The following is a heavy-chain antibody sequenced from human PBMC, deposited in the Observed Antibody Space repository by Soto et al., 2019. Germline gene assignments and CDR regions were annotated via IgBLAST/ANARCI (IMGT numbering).Heavy chain of an antibody. J-gene: IGHJ6*02. CDR2: IYASGTP. D-gene: IGHD1-26*01. Sequence: QVQLQESGPGLVKPSETLSLTCTVSGGSISTFYWSWIWQPPGKGLEWIGYIYASGTPNYNPSLKRRVTISLDTPKNPFSLKLSSVTAADTAVYYCARNSGSYSPFYYGMDVWGQGTTVTVSS. CDR3: ARNSGSYSPFYYGMDV. V-gene: IGHV4-59*01. CDR1: GGSISTFY.